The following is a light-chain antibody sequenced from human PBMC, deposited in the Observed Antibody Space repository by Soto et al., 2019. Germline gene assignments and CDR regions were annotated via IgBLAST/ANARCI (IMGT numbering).Light chain of an antibody. CDR3: CSYAGSATYV. V-gene: IGLV2-23*01. CDR2: EGT. CDR1: TSDVGSYSL. Sequence: QSALTQPASVSGSTGQSITISCTGTTSDVGSYSLVSWYQQHPGKAPKLMIYEGTKRPSGVSNRFSGSKSGNTASLTISGLQAEDEADYYCCSYAGSATYVFGTGTKVTVL. J-gene: IGLJ1*01.